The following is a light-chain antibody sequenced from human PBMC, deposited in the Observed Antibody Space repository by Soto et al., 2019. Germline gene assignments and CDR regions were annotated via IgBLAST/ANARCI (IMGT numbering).Light chain of an antibody. CDR1: QDITKF. J-gene: IGKJ5*01. CDR2: DAS. V-gene: IGKV1-33*01. CDR3: QQYDNHSIT. Sequence: DIQMTRSPSTLFASVGDRVTITCQASQDITKFLNWYQQKPGKAPNLLIYDASNLETGVPSRFSGSGSGTDFTLIISSLQPEDIETYYCQQYDNHSITFGQGTRLEIK.